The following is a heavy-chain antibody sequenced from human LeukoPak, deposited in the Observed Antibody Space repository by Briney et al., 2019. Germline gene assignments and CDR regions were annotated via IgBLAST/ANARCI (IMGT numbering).Heavy chain of an antibody. CDR2: IRYEGNKK. V-gene: IGHV3-30*02. J-gene: IGHJ4*02. CDR1: GVTCSSYG. CDR3: AKIKAEAY. Sequence: GGDLRRYGAASGVTCSSYGKHGGRQAPGKGREWVAFIRYEGNKKDYADSVKGRITSSRDNTKNTLYLQMNSLRAEDTAVYYCAKIKAEAYWGQGTLVTVSS.